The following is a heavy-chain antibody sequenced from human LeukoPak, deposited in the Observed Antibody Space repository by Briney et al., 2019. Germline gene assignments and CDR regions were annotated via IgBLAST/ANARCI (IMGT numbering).Heavy chain of an antibody. Sequence: GGSLRLSCAASGFTFSNAWMSWVRQAPGKGLEWVGRIKSKTDGGTTDYAAPVKGRFTISRDDSKNTLYLQMNSLRAEDTAVYYCAKDHESDGYPCLDHWGLGTLVTVSS. V-gene: IGHV3-15*01. CDR3: AKDHESDGYPCLDH. J-gene: IGHJ4*02. CDR2: IKSKTDGGTT. D-gene: IGHD3-22*01. CDR1: GFTFSNAW.